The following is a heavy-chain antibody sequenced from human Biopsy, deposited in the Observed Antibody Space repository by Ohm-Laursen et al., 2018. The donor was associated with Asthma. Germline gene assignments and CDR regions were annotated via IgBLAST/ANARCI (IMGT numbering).Heavy chain of an antibody. CDR3: AKDVFPGWELRRGPDY. V-gene: IGHV3-30*18. Sequence: SLRLSCTASGFTFSHYNMNWVRQAPGKGLDWVAAISFDGSNKNYTDSVKGRFTISRDNSRNTLHLQMNSLRAEDTAVYYCAKDVFPGWELRRGPDYWGQGTQVTVSS. J-gene: IGHJ4*02. D-gene: IGHD1-26*01. CDR2: ISFDGSNK. CDR1: GFTFSHYN.